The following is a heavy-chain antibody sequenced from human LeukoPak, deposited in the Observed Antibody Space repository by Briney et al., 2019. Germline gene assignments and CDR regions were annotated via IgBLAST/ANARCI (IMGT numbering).Heavy chain of an antibody. CDR1: GGSISSSTYF. CDR2: IYYRGST. CDR3: ARDQDYNWFDP. V-gene: IGHV4-39*07. J-gene: IGHJ5*02. Sequence: SETLSLTCTVSGGSISSSTYFWGWIRQPPGKGLAWIGSIYYRGSTYYNPSLKSRVTISVDTSKNQFSLKLSSVTAADTAVYYCARDQDYNWFDPWGQGTLVTVSS.